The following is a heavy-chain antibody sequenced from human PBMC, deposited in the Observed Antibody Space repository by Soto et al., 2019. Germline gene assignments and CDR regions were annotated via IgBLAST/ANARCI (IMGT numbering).Heavy chain of an antibody. Sequence: QVQLVQSGAEVKKPGSSVKVACKASGGTCSSYAISWVRQAPGQGLEWMGGIIPIFGTANYAQKFQGRITITADESTSAGCTELSSLVSEDTAVYYCARGLVSLQSRTRDVWGRGTTVTVSS. V-gene: IGHV1-69*01. CDR1: GGTCSSYA. CDR2: IIPIFGTA. D-gene: IGHD6-13*01. CDR3: ARGLVSLQSRTRDV. J-gene: IGHJ6*02.